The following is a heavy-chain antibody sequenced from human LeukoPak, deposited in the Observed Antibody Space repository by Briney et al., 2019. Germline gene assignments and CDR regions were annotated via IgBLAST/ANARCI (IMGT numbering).Heavy chain of an antibody. CDR1: GFTFSIYA. D-gene: IGHD2-8*01. CDR3: ARDGYCTNGVCSDDYYYGMDV. Sequence: GGSLRLSCAASGFTFSIYAMHWVRQAPGKGLEWVAVISYDGSNKYYADSVKGRFTISRDNSKNTLYLQMNSLRAEDTAVYYCARDGYCTNGVCSDDYYYGMDVWGQGTTVTVSS. J-gene: IGHJ6*02. V-gene: IGHV3-30-3*01. CDR2: ISYDGSNK.